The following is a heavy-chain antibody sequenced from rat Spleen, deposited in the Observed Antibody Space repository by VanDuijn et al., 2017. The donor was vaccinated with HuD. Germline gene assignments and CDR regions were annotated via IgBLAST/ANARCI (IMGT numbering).Heavy chain of an antibody. J-gene: IGHJ4*01. CDR1: GISFTDYS. V-gene: IGHV2S63*01. CDR2: MWSGGST. CDR3: ARASYTIARGYVMDA. Sequence: VQLKESGPGLVQPSQTLSLTCTVSGISFTDYSVHWVRQPPGKGLEWMGVMWSGGSTDYDSALKSRLSISRDTSKNQVFLKMNSLQSEDTSTYYCARASYTIARGYVMDAWGQGASVTVSS. D-gene: IGHD1-2*01.